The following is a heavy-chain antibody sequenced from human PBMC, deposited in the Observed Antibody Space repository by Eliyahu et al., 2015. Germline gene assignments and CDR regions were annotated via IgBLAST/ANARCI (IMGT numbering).Heavy chain of an antibody. D-gene: IGHD5-18*01. J-gene: IGHJ4*02. Sequence: QVQLVESGXGVVEXGRSLXLXCAASXFTFSXFGMHWVRQAXGKGLEWVALIYYDASKTYYADSVKGRFTISRDNSKKTLYLQMNSLRAEDTAVYYCARRTAMVPIDYWGQGTLVTVSS. CDR1: XFTFSXFG. V-gene: IGHV3-33*01. CDR2: IYYDASKT. CDR3: ARRTAMVPIDY.